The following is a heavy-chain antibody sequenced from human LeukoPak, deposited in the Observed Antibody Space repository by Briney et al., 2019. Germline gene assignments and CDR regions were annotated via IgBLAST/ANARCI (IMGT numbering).Heavy chain of an antibody. Sequence: SETLSLTCTVSGCSISSYYWSWIRQPPGKGLEWIGYMYYSGSTNYNPSLKSRVTISVDTSKNQFSLKLSSVTAADTAVYYCARVGGSQGGLNFDYCGQGTLVTVSP. CDR2: MYYSGST. CDR3: ARVGGSQGGLNFDY. J-gene: IGHJ4*02. D-gene: IGHD3-16*01. CDR1: GCSISSYY. V-gene: IGHV4-59*01.